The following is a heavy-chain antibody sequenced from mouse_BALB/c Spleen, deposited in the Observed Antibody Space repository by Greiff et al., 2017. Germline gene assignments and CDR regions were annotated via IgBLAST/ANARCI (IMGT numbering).Heavy chain of an antibody. CDR2: ISYSGST. V-gene: IGHV3-2*02. CDR1: GYSITSDYA. Sequence: VQLKESGPGLVKPSQSLSLTCTVTGYSITSDYAWNWIRQFPGNKLEWMGYISYSGSTSYNPSLKSRISITRDTSKNQFFLQLNSVTTEDTATYYCARKENWVYAMDYWGQGTSVTVSS. CDR3: ARKENWVYAMDY. D-gene: IGHD4-1*01. J-gene: IGHJ4*01.